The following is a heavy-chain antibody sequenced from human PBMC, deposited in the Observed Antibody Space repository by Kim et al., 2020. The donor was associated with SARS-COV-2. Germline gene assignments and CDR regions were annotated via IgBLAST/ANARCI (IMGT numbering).Heavy chain of an antibody. Sequence: GGSLRLSCAASGFTFSSNYMIWVRQAPGKGLEWVSVIYSGGSTYYADSAKGRFTISRDNSKNTLYLQMNSLRADDTAVYYCARGGVCGGGTCYSDYWGQGTLVTVSS. J-gene: IGHJ4*03. V-gene: IGHV3-53*01. CDR2: IYSGGST. D-gene: IGHD2-15*01. CDR1: GFTFSSNY. CDR3: ARGGVCGGGTCYSDY.